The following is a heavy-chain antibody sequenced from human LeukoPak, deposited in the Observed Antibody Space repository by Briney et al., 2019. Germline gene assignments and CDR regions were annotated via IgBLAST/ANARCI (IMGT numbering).Heavy chain of an antibody. CDR1: GFTFSSYS. J-gene: IGHJ4*02. Sequence: PGGSLRLSCAASGFTFSSYSMNWVRQAPGKGLEWVSYISSSGSTIYYADSVKGRFTISRDNAKNSLYLQMNSLRAEDTAVYYCARDMNILTGYYTPFDYWGQGTLVTISS. D-gene: IGHD3-9*01. CDR2: ISSSGSTI. CDR3: ARDMNILTGYYTPFDY. V-gene: IGHV3-48*04.